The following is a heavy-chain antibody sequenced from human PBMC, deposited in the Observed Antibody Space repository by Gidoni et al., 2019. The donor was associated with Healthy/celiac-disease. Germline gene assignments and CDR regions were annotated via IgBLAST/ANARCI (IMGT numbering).Heavy chain of an antibody. D-gene: IGHD3-16*02. CDR1: GSISSYY. V-gene: IGHV4-59*01. CDR2: IYYSGST. Sequence: GSISSYYWSWIRQPPGKGLEWIGYIYYSGSTNYNPSLKSRVTISVDTSKNQFSLKLSSVTAADTAVYYCARERESYDYVWGSYRPDAFDIWGQGTMVTVSS. CDR3: ARERESYDYVWGSYRPDAFDI. J-gene: IGHJ3*02.